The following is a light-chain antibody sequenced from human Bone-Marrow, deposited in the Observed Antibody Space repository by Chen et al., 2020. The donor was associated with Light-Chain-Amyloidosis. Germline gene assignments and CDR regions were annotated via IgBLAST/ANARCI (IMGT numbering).Light chain of an antibody. V-gene: IGKV1-27*01. J-gene: IGKJ1*01. Sequence: IQLTQSPSSLSASVGDRVTITCRASQGIASYLAWYQQKPGKVPKLLIYAATTLQSGVPSRFSGSGSGADFTRTISSPQPEDVATYYCQNYNRAPRAFGQGTKVEI. CDR2: AAT. CDR1: QGIASY. CDR3: QNYNRAPRA.